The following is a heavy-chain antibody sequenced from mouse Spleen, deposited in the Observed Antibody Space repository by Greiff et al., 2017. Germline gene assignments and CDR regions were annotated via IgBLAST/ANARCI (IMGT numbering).Heavy chain of an antibody. J-gene: IGHJ4*01. CDR2: IDPSDSYT. CDR1: GYTFTSYW. D-gene: IGHD3-3*01. CDR3: ARSRAPRGAMDY. Sequence: VQLQQPGAELVMPGASVKLSCKASGYTFTSYWMHWVKQRPGQGLEWIGEIDPSDSYTNYNQKFKGKATLTVDKSSSTAYMQLSSLTSEDSAVYYCARSRAPRGAMDYWGQGTSVTVSS. V-gene: IGHV1-69*01.